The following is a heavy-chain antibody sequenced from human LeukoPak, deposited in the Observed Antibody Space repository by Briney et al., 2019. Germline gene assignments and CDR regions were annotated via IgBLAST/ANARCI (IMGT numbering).Heavy chain of an antibody. CDR3: ARDRLAARYYYYYYYMDV. D-gene: IGHD6-6*01. Sequence: ASVKVSCKASGYTFTSYYMHWVRQAPGQGLEWMGIINPSGGSTSYAQKFQGRVTMTRDMFTSTVYMELSSLRSEDTAVYYCARDRLAARYYYYYYYMDVWGKGTTVTVSS. CDR1: GYTFTSYY. V-gene: IGHV1-46*01. J-gene: IGHJ6*03. CDR2: INPSGGST.